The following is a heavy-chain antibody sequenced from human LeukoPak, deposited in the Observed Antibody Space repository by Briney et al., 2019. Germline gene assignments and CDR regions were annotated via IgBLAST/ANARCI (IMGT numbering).Heavy chain of an antibody. J-gene: IGHJ5*02. V-gene: IGHV1-2*02. CDR1: GYTFTGYY. CDR2: INPNSGGT. CDR3: ARAEYSSGWYVP. D-gene: IGHD6-19*01. Sequence: ASVKVSCKSSGYTFTGYYMHWVRQAPGQGLEWMGWINPNSGGTNYAQKFQGRVTMTRDTSISTAYMELSRLRSDDTAVYYCARAEYSSGWYVPWGQGTLVTVSS.